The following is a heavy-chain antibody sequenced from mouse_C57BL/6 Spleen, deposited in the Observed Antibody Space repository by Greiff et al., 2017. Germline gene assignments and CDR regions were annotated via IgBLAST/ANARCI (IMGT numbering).Heavy chain of an antibody. D-gene: IGHD4-1*01. J-gene: IGHJ3*01. CDR3: ARSNWDDSLAY. Sequence: QVQLKESGPELVKPGASVKISCKASGYAFSSYWMHWVKQRPGQGLEWIGMIHPNSGSTNYNEKFKSKATLTVDKSSSTAYMQLSSLTSEDSAVYYCARSNWDDSLAYWGQGTLVTVSA. V-gene: IGHV1-64*01. CDR2: IHPNSGST. CDR1: GYAFSSYW.